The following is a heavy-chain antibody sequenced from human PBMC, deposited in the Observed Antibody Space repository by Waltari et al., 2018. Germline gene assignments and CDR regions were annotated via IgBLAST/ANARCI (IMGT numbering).Heavy chain of an antibody. V-gene: IGHV4-34*01. CDR2: INHSGST. D-gene: IGHD6-13*01. Sequence: QVQLQQWGAGLLKPSETLSLTCAVYGGSFSGYYWSWIRQPPGKGLEWIGEINHSGSTNYNPSLKSRVTISVDTSKNQFSLKLSSVTAADTAVYYCARIAPAAAAWGYYYYMDVWGKGTTVTVSS. CDR3: ARIAPAAAAWGYYYYMDV. CDR1: GGSFSGYY. J-gene: IGHJ6*03.